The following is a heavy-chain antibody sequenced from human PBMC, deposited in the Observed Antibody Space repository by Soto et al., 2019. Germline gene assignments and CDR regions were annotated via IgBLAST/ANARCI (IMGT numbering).Heavy chain of an antibody. Sequence: GESLKISFKGSGYSFTRQLIGWVRQMPGKGLEWMGIIYPDDSDTRYSPSFQGQVTISADKSISTAYLQWGSLKASDTAMYYCAKVGYNWNEPATSWGQGTLVTVSS. CDR3: AKVGYNWNEPATS. CDR1: GYSFTRQL. V-gene: IGHV5-51*01. D-gene: IGHD1-1*01. J-gene: IGHJ5*02. CDR2: IYPDDSDT.